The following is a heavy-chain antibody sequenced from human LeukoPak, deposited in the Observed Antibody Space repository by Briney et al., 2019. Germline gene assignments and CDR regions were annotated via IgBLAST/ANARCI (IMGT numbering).Heavy chain of an antibody. CDR1: GGSFSGYY. V-gene: IGHV4-34*01. Sequence: SETLSLTCAVSGGSFSGYYWTWIRQPPGKGLEWIGEINHSGSANYNPSLKSRVTISLDTSKNQFSLKLSSVTAADTAVYYCARDSPRLYSYGYALFDYWGQGTLVTVSS. J-gene: IGHJ4*02. CDR2: INHSGSA. D-gene: IGHD5-18*01. CDR3: ARDSPRLYSYGYALFDY.